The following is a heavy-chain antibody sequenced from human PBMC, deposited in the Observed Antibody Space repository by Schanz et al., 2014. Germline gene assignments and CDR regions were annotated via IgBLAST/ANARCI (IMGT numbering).Heavy chain of an antibody. D-gene: IGHD4-17*01. V-gene: IGHV1-2*02. Sequence: QVQLVQSGAEVKKPGSSVKVSCKASGGTFSSFAIFWVRQAPGQGLEWMGWINPSSGGTNYAQKFQGRVTMTRDTSISTVYMELSSLRSEDTAVYYCARNYGGHSEESDRYGMDVWGQGTTVTVSS. J-gene: IGHJ6*02. CDR3: ARNYGGHSEESDRYGMDV. CDR2: INPSSGGT. CDR1: GGTFSSFA.